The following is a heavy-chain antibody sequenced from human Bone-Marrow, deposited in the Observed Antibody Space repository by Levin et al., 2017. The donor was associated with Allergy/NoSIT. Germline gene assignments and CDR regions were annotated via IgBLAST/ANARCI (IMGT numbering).Heavy chain of an antibody. CDR2: ISYDGSNK. Sequence: GSLKISCAASGFTFSSYAMHWVRQAPGKGLEWVAVISYDGSNKYYADSVKGRFTISRDNSKNTLYLQMNSLRAEDTAVYYCARDFALEPSAFDYWGQGTLVTVSS. J-gene: IGHJ4*02. D-gene: IGHD1-1*01. CDR3: ARDFALEPSAFDY. CDR1: GFTFSSYA. V-gene: IGHV3-30*04.